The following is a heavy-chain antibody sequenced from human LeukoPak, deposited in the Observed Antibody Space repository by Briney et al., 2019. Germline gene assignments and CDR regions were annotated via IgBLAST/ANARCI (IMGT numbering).Heavy chain of an antibody. D-gene: IGHD6-13*01. V-gene: IGHV3-48*01. Sequence: GGSLRLSCAASGFTFSTYNMNWVRQAPGKGLEWVSFISLSSTTIYYADSVKGRFTISRDNAKNSLYLQMNSLRAEDTAVYYCAREASYSSSWATFDFWGQGILVTVSS. CDR3: AREASYSSSWATFDF. CDR2: ISLSSTTI. J-gene: IGHJ4*02. CDR1: GFTFSTYN.